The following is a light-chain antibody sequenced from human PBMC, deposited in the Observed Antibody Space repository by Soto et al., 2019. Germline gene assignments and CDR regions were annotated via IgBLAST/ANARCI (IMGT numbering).Light chain of an antibody. CDR3: SLYTSENADV. CDR1: SSDVGGYNY. J-gene: IGLJ1*01. V-gene: IGLV2-14*01. CDR2: EVS. Sequence: QSALTQPASVSGSPGPSITISCTGTSSDVGGYNYVSWYQQHPGKAPKLMIYEVSKRPSGVPDRFSGSKSGNTASLTISGLQAADEADYYCSLYTSENADVFGTGTKVTVL.